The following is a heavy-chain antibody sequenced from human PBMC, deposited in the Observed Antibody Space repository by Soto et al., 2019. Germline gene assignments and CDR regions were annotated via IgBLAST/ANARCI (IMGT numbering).Heavy chain of an antibody. CDR1: GLTLSSHG. J-gene: IGHJ4*02. Sequence: GGALRISCAASGLTLSSHGMHRVRQAPGKGLEWVAVIWYDGSKKYFADSVKGRFTISRDNSKNTLYLQMNSLRVEDTAVYYCAREGGYYNFDYWGQGTLVTVSS. CDR3: AREGGYYNFDY. V-gene: IGHV3-33*01. CDR2: IWYDGSKK. D-gene: IGHD3-22*01.